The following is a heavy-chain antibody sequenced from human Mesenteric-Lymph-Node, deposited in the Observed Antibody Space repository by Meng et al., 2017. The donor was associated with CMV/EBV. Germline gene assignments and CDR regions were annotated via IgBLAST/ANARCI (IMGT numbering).Heavy chain of an antibody. J-gene: IGHJ4*02. CDR2: INTAGSTT. D-gene: IGHD3-22*01. V-gene: IGHV3-74*01. Sequence: GFTFSSYWMHWVRQAPGKGLVWVSRINTAGSTTNYADSVKGRFTISRDNAKNSLYLQMNSLRAEDTAVYYCARDAWWLLLRWYFDYWGQGTLVTVSS. CDR3: ARDAWWLLLRWYFDY. CDR1: GFTFSSYW.